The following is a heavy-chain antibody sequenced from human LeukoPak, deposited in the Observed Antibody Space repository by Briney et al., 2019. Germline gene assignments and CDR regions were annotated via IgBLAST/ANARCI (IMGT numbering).Heavy chain of an antibody. CDR1: GFIFSRYG. CDR3: ARGMDYDFWSGYYWRLQPFWFDY. CDR2: ISGSGGTT. Sequence: GGSLRLSCAASGFIFSRYGMSWVRQAPGKGLEWVSAISGSGGTTYYTDSVKGRFTISRDNSKNTLYPQINSLRAEDTAVYYCARGMDYDFWSGYYWRLQPFWFDYWGQGTLVTVSS. J-gene: IGHJ4*02. D-gene: IGHD3-3*01. V-gene: IGHV3-23*01.